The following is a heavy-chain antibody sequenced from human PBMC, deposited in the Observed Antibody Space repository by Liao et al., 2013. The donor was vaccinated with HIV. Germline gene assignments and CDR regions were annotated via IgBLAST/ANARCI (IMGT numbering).Heavy chain of an antibody. CDR1: GGSIISYY. J-gene: IGHJ4*02. Sequence: QVQLQESGSRLVKPSETLSLTCTVSGGSIISYYWSWIRQPPGKGLEWIGYVYYSGSTNYNPSLKSRVTISVDTSKNQFSLKLSSVTAADTAVYYCARGRGLEDNWGQGTLVTVSS. D-gene: IGHD2-15*01. V-gene: IGHV4-59*12. CDR2: VYYSGST. CDR3: ARGRGLEDN.